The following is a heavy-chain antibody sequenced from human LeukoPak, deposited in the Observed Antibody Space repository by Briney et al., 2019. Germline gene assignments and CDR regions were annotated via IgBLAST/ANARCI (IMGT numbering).Heavy chain of an antibody. V-gene: IGHV1-18*01. J-gene: IGHJ4*02. D-gene: IGHD6-19*01. Sequence: ASVKVSCKASGNTFTSSSINWVRQAPGQGLEWLGWINPYNGNTDYSQKIQGRVTMTRDTSTSTAYMELRSLRSDDTAFYYCVRDTGYGSGWYPGYYWGQGTLVTVSA. CDR1: GNTFTSSS. CDR2: INPYNGNT. CDR3: VRDTGYGSGWYPGYY.